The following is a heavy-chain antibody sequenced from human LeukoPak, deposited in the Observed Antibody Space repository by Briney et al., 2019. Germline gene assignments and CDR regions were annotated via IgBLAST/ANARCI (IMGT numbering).Heavy chain of an antibody. D-gene: IGHD3-3*01. V-gene: IGHV4-39*07. CDR3: ARDNLEWLLRNWNWFDP. CDR1: GGSISRSSYY. Sequence: PSETLSLTCTVSGGSISRSSYYWGWIRQPPGKGLEWIGSIYYNGSTYYNPSLKSRVTISVDTSKNQFSLKLSSVTAADTAVYYCARDNLEWLLRNWNWFDPWGQGTLVTVSS. J-gene: IGHJ5*02. CDR2: IYYNGST.